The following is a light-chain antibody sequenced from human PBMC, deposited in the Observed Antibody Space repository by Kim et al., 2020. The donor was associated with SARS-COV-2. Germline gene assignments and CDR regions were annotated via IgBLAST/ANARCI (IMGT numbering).Light chain of an antibody. CDR3: QQYSNWKT. J-gene: IGKJ1*01. CDR1: QSVSSK. V-gene: IGKV3-15*01. Sequence: EIVMTQSPATLSVSPGERATLSCRASQSVSSKLAWYQQKPGQAPRLLISGASTRATGIPARFSGSGSGTEFTLTINSLQSEDFAVYYCQQYSNWKTFGQGTKVDIK. CDR2: GAS.